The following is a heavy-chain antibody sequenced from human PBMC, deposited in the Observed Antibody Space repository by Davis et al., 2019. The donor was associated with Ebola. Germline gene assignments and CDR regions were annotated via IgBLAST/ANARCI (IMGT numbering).Heavy chain of an antibody. D-gene: IGHD6-13*01. J-gene: IGHJ4*02. V-gene: IGHV3-11*01. CDR1: GFTFSDYY. CDR2: ISSSGSTI. Sequence: GESLKISCAASGFTFSDYYMSWIRQAPGKGLEWVSYISSSGSTIYYADSVKGRFTISRDNAKNSLYLQMNSLRAEDTALYYCAKDIAREEAGIDYFDYWGQGTLVTVSS. CDR3: AKDIAREEAGIDYFDY.